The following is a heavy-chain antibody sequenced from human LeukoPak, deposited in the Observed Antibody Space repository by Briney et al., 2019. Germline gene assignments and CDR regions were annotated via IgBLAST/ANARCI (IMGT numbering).Heavy chain of an antibody. D-gene: IGHD1-26*01. J-gene: IGHJ4*02. CDR1: GFTLDSSW. V-gene: IGHV3-7*01. Sequence: PGGSLRLSCAASGFTLDSSWMNWVRQPPGRGLEWVANINPHGSEKSYVDSVKGRFTISRDNSKNTLYLQMNSLRVEDTAVYYCAKITDGELRRFDYWGQGTRVTVSS. CDR3: AKITDGELRRFDY. CDR2: INPHGSEK.